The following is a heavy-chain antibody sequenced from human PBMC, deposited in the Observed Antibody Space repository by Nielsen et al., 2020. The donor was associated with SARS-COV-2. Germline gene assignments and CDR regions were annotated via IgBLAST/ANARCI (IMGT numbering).Heavy chain of an antibody. CDR1: GYIFTSYY. V-gene: IGHV1-46*01. CDR2: INPTGGST. J-gene: IGHJ4*02. D-gene: IGHD5-18*01. CDR3: ARIRTWIQLWTTGY. Sequence: ASVKVSCKAFGYIFTSYYMHWVRQAPGQGLEWMGIINPTGGSTSYAQKFQGRVTMTRDTSTSTVYMELSSLRSEDTAVYYCARIRTWIQLWTTGYWGQGTLVTVSS.